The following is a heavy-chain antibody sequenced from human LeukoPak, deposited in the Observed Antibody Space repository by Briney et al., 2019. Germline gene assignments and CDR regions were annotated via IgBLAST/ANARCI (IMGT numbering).Heavy chain of an antibody. CDR2: IYYSGST. J-gene: IGHJ3*02. Sequence: SETLSLTCTVSGGSISSSSYYWGWIRQPPGKGLEWIGSIYYSGSTYYNPSLKSRVTISVDTSKNQFSLKLSSVTAADTAVYYCARDLGLDYYDKTDAFDIWGQGTMVTVSS. V-gene: IGHV4-39*07. CDR3: ARDLGLDYYDKTDAFDI. D-gene: IGHD3-22*01. CDR1: GGSISSSSYY.